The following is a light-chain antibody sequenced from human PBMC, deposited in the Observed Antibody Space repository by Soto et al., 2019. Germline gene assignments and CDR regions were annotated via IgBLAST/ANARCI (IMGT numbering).Light chain of an antibody. Sequence: DIQMTQSPSTLSASVGDRVTITCRASQSITHFLAWYQQKPGKAPNLLIYDASNLEPGVPSRFSGSGSGTEFTLTISSLQPDDFATYYCKQYNRDSPWTFGQGTKVEIK. CDR1: QSITHF. CDR3: KQYNRDSPWT. CDR2: DAS. J-gene: IGKJ1*01. V-gene: IGKV1-5*01.